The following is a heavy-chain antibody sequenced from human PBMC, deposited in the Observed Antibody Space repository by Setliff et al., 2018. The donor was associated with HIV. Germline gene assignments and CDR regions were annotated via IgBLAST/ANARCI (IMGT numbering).Heavy chain of an antibody. V-gene: IGHV1-69*05. CDR1: GGTFSSYG. D-gene: IGHD6-13*01. Sequence: ASVKVSCKTSGGTFSSYGISWVRQAPGQGLEWMGGIIPMFGTGFYAQKFQGRVTITTDESRSTAYMELSSLSSEDTAVFYCARVGHSSSYHYYGMDVWGQGTTVTVSS. CDR3: ARVGHSSSYHYYGMDV. J-gene: IGHJ6*02. CDR2: IIPMFGTG.